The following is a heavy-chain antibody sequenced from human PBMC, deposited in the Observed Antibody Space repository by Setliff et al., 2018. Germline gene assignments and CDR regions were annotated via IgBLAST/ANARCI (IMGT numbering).Heavy chain of an antibody. CDR1: GFTFSSYA. CDR3: AYRRGFDY. J-gene: IGHJ4*02. Sequence: GGSLRLSCAASGFTFSSYAMTWVRQAPGKGLERVSAISGRGDSTFYEDSVKGRFTISRDNAKNSLYLQMNSLRAEDTAVYYCAYRRGFDYWGQGTLVTV. CDR2: ISGRGDST. D-gene: IGHD3-16*01. V-gene: IGHV3-23*01.